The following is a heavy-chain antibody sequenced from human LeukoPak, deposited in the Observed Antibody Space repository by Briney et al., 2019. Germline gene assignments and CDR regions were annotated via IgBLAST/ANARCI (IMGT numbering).Heavy chain of an antibody. D-gene: IGHD3-3*01. CDR1: GGSFSGYY. J-gene: IGHJ4*02. CDR2: INHSGST. V-gene: IGHV4-34*01. CDR3: ARVRYDFWSGYYGPWGSSSWCFDY. Sequence: SETLSLTCAVYGGSFSGYYWSWIRQPPGKGLEWIGEINHSGSTNYNPSLESRVTISVDTSKNQFSLKLSSVTAADTAVYYCARVRYDFWSGYYGPWGSSSWCFDYWGQGTLVTVSS.